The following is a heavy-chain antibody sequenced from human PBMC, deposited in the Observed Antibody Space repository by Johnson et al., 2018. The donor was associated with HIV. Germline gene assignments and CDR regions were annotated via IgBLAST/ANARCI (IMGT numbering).Heavy chain of an antibody. CDR3: ARAWRAPPDYGGNPGAFDI. Sequence: MLLVESGGGLVQPGGSLRLSCAASGFTFSSYAMHWVRQAPGKGLEYVSAISSNGGSTYYANSVKGRFTISRDNSKNTLYLQMGNLRAEDMAVYYCARAWRAPPDYGGNPGAFDIWGQGTMVTVSS. V-gene: IGHV3-64*01. J-gene: IGHJ3*02. CDR1: GFTFSSYA. CDR2: ISSNGGST. D-gene: IGHD4-23*01.